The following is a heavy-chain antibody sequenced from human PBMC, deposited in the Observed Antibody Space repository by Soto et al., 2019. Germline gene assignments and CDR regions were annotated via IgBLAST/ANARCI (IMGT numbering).Heavy chain of an antibody. CDR3: ATYYYGSGSPEIYGMDV. V-gene: IGHV1-24*01. CDR2: FDAEDGET. CDR1: GYTLTEIS. J-gene: IGHJ6*02. Sequence: ASVKVSCKVSGYTLTEISMHWGLQASGKGVKWMGGFDAEDGETIYAQKFQGRVTMTEDTSTDTAYMELSSLRSEDTAVYYCATYYYGSGSPEIYGMDVWGQGTTVTVSS. D-gene: IGHD3-10*01.